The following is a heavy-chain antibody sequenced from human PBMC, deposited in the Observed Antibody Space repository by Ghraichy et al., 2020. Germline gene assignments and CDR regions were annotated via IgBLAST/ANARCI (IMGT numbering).Heavy chain of an antibody. CDR1: GFSFSSYE. CDR2: ISSSGDTI. J-gene: IGHJ4*02. Sequence: GGSLRLSCAASGFSFSSYELSWVRQAPGKGLEWVSYISSSGDTIFYADSVMGRFTISRDNAKNSLYLQMNSLRDEDTAVYYCAREERYSGLGAFDSWGQGTLVTVSS. D-gene: IGHD5-12*01. V-gene: IGHV3-48*02. CDR3: AREERYSGLGAFDS.